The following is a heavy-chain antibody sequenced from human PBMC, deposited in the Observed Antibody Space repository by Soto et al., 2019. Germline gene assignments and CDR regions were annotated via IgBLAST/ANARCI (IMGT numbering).Heavy chain of an antibody. J-gene: IGHJ6*02. D-gene: IGHD3-10*01. V-gene: IGHV3-15*01. CDR3: TTALCGSGLYSFYYGMDV. CDR2: ITSKTDGGTT. Sequence: EVQLVDSGGGLVKPGGSLKLSCAASGFIFSDAWMSWVRQAPGKGLEWVGRITSKTDGGTTDYAAPVKGRFTISRDDSTHTLFLHMNSLKVEDTAVYYCTTALCGSGLYSFYYGMDVWGQGTTVTVSS. CDR1: GFIFSDAW.